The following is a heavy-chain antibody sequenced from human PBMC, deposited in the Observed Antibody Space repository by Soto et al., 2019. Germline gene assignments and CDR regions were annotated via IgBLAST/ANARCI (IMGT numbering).Heavy chain of an antibody. D-gene: IGHD6-19*01. CDR2: LDPSDSYT. CDR1: GYSFTSYW. Sequence: EVQLVQSGAEVKKPGESLRISCKGSGYSFTSYWISWVRQMPGKGLEWMGRLDPSDSYTNYSPSFQGHVTISADKSISTAYLQWSSLKASDTAMYYCASENPSSGWSNWFDPWGQGTLVTVSS. J-gene: IGHJ5*02. V-gene: IGHV5-10-1*03. CDR3: ASENPSSGWSNWFDP.